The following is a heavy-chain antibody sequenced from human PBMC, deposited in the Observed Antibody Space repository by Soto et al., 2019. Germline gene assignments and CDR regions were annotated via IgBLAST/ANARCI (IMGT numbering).Heavy chain of an antibody. CDR3: AKLRYYYDSSGYYSAEYFQH. V-gene: IGHV4-59*08. Sequence: SSETLSLTCTVSGGSISSYYWSWIRQPPGKGLEWIGYIYYSGSTNYNPSLKSRVTISVDTSKNQFSLKLSSVTAADTAVYYCAKLRYYYDSSGYYSAEYFQHWGQGTLVTVSS. CDR2: IYYSGST. J-gene: IGHJ1*01. D-gene: IGHD3-22*01. CDR1: GGSISSYY.